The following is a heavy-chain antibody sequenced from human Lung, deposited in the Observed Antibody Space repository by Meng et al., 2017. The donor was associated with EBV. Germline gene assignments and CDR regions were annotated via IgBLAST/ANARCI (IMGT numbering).Heavy chain of an antibody. J-gene: IGHJ5*02. CDR3: ARATVVVPSGIYWFDP. CDR2: IYYSGNT. Sequence: QVHLQESGPGLGKPSQTLSLTCTVSGDSIRSGGYYWSWIRQHPGKGLEWIGYIYYSGNTYYNPSLKSRVTISIDTSKNQFSLKLSSVTAADTAVYFCARATVVVPSGIYWFDPWGQGTLVTVSS. V-gene: IGHV4-31*03. D-gene: IGHD6-13*01. CDR1: GDSIRSGGYY.